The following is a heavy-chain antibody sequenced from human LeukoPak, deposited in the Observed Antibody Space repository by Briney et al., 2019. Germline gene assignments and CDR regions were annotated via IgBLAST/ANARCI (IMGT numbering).Heavy chain of an antibody. D-gene: IGHD3-10*01. Sequence: PSETLSLTCAVYGGSFSGYYWSWIRQPPGKGLEWIGEINHSGSTNYNPSLKSRVTISVDTSKNQFSLKLSSVTAADTAVYYCARERPPYYYGSGSYRAFDIWGQGTMVTVPS. CDR3: ARERPPYYYGSGSYRAFDI. J-gene: IGHJ3*02. V-gene: IGHV4-34*01. CDR1: GGSFSGYY. CDR2: INHSGST.